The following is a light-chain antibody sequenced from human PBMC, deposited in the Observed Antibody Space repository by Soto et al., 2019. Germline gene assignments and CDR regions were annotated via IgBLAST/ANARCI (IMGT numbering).Light chain of an antibody. CDR3: QQYVSAPIT. J-gene: IGKJ5*01. Sequence: ILLTQSPDTLSLSPGDRATLSCSASQSLSSNYLAWYQQKPGQAPRLLIYGVSSRATGVPVSFSGSGSGTDFTLTISRLEPEDFAVYYCQQYVSAPITFGQGTRLEIK. V-gene: IGKV3-20*01. CDR1: QSLSSNY. CDR2: GVS.